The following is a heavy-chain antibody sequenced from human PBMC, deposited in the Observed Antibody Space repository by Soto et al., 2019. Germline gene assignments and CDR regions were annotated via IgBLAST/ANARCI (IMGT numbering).Heavy chain of an antibody. J-gene: IGHJ4*02. Sequence: GGSLRLSCAASGFTFSSYAMHWVRQAPGKGLEWVAVISYGRSNKYYADSVKGRFTISRDNSKNTLYLQMNSLRAEDSAVYYCARDFTVNYFDVWGQGTLVTVSS. CDR2: ISYGRSNK. D-gene: IGHD2-8*02. CDR1: GFTFSSYA. V-gene: IGHV3-30*04. CDR3: ARDFTVNYFDV.